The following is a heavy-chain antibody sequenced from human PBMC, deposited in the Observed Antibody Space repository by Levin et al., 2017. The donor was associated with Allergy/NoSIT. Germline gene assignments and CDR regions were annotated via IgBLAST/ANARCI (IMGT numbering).Heavy chain of an antibody. CDR2: IYLSGST. J-gene: IGHJ4*02. V-gene: IGHV4-30-2*01. CDR3: ARVAGYSYGYYFDY. CDR1: GGSISSGGYS. D-gene: IGHD5-18*01. Sequence: PSETLSLTCAVSGGSISSGGYSWSWIRQPPGKGLEWIGNIYLSGSTYYNPSLKSRVTILVDRSKNQFSLNLSSVTAADTAVYYCARVAGYSYGYYFDYWGQGTLVTVSS.